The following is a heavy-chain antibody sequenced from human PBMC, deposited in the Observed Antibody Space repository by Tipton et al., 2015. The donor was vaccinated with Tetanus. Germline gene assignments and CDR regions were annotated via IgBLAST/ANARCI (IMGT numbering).Heavy chain of an antibody. CDR2: IYYGGST. D-gene: IGHD3-10*01. V-gene: IGHV4-31*03. CDR3: ARSDMVGGVNWFDP. Sequence: TLSLTCTVSGGSISSGGYYWSWIRQHPGKGLEWIGYIYYGGSTYYNPSLKSRVTISVDTSKNQFSLKLSSVTAADTAVYYCARSDMVGGVNWFDPWGQGTLVTVSS. J-gene: IGHJ5*02. CDR1: GGSISSGGYY.